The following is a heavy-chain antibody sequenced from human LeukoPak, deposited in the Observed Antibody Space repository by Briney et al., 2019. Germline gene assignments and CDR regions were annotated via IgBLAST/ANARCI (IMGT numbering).Heavy chain of an antibody. J-gene: IGHJ4*02. CDR1: GFTFSSYG. V-gene: IGHV3-30*03. Sequence: GRSLRLSCAASGFTFSSYGMHWVRQAPGKGLEWVAVISYDGSNKYYADSVKGRFTISGDNSKNTLYLQMNSLRAEDTAVYYCARGGWYTDYWGQGTLVTVSS. D-gene: IGHD6-19*01. CDR3: ARGGWYTDY. CDR2: ISYDGSNK.